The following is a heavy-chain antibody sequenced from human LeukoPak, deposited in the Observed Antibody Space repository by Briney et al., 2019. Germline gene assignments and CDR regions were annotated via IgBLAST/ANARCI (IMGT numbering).Heavy chain of an antibody. Sequence: SETLSLTCAVSGGSISSSNWWSWVRQPPGKGLEWIGEIYHSGSTNYNPSLKSRVTISVDKSKNQFSLKLSSVTAADTAVYYCARGPYYDILTGRRDAFDIWGQGTMVTVSS. CDR2: IYHSGST. D-gene: IGHD3-9*01. J-gene: IGHJ3*02. CDR3: ARGPYYDILTGRRDAFDI. V-gene: IGHV4-4*02. CDR1: GGSISSSNW.